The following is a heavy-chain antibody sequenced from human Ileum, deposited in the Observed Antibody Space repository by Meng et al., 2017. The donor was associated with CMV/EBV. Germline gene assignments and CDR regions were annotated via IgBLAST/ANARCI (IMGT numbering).Heavy chain of an antibody. CDR3: AREVDVDGAVPQKGGYYYDY. CDR2: IYVSVST. J-gene: IGHJ4*02. CDR1: GGSMSGYY. D-gene: IGHD3-3*01. V-gene: IGHV4-4*07. Sequence: QVHLQGWGPGLVKPSETLSLTCSVSGGSMSGYYCGWIRQPAGKGLEWIGRIYVSVSTDYNPSLKSRATMSVDTSKKQFSLRLTSVTAADTAVYFCAREVDVDGAVPQKGGYYYDYWGQGILVTVSS.